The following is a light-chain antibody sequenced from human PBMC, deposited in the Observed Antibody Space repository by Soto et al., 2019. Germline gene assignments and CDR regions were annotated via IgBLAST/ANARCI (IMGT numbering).Light chain of an antibody. CDR1: QSINNW. CDR2: KAS. J-gene: IGKJ1*01. Sequence: DIQMTQSPSTLSAFVGDRVTITCRASQSINNWLAWYQQKPGKAPKLLIYKASSLESGVPSRFSGSGSGTEFTLTSSSLQPDDSATYYCQQYNSYPWTFGQGTKVEIK. CDR3: QQYNSYPWT. V-gene: IGKV1-5*03.